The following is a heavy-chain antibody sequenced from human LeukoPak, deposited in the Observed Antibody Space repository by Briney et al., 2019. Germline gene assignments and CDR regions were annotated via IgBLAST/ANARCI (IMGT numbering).Heavy chain of an antibody. V-gene: IGHV3-48*03. CDR1: GFTFSSYE. CDR3: ARTTAALVGY. CDR2: ISSSGSTI. J-gene: IGHJ4*02. Sequence: GGSLRLSCAASGFTFSSYEMNWVRQAPGKGLEWVSYISSSGSTIYYADSVKGRFTISRDNAKNSLYLQMNSLRAEDTAVYYCARTTAALVGYWGQGTLVTVSS. D-gene: IGHD2-8*02.